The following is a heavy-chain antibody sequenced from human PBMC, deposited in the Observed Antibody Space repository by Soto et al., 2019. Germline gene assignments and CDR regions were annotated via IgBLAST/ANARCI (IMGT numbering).Heavy chain of an antibody. V-gene: IGHV4-4*07. Sequence: SETLSLTCTVSGGSISSYFWSWVRQPAGKGLEWIGRIYTSGTTNYNPSLKSRVTMSVDTSKNQFSLKLSSLTAADTAVYYCAREDNSSWFSYFDYWGQGPLVTGSA. CDR1: GGSISSYF. D-gene: IGHD6-13*01. CDR3: AREDNSSWFSYFDY. J-gene: IGHJ4*02. CDR2: IYTSGTT.